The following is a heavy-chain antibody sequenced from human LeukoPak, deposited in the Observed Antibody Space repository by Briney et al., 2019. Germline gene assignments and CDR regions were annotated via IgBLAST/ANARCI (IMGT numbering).Heavy chain of an antibody. D-gene: IGHD3-10*01. J-gene: IGHJ4*02. CDR2: IYSGGST. CDR1: GFTFSSYA. CDR3: ASLSITMVRGVIGYFDY. Sequence: GGSLRLSCAASGFTFSSYAMSWVRQAPGKGLEWVSVIYSGGSTYYADSVMSRFTTSRDDSNNTQYLQMNSLRAEDTAVYYCASLSITMVRGVIGYFDYWGQGTLVTVSS. V-gene: IGHV3-53*01.